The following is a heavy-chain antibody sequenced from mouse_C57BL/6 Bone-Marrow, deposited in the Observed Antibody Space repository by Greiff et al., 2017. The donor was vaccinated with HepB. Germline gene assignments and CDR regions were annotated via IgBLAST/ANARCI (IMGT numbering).Heavy chain of an antibody. D-gene: IGHD1-1*01. V-gene: IGHV5-17*01. Sequence: EVKLVESGGGLVKPGGSLKLSCAASGFTFSDYGMHWVRQAPEKGLEWVAYISSGSSTIYYADTVKGRFTISRDNAKNTLFLQMTSLRSEDTAMYYCARTSITTVVAKDWYFDVWGTGTTVTVSS. J-gene: IGHJ1*03. CDR2: ISSGSSTI. CDR1: GFTFSDYG. CDR3: ARTSITTVVAKDWYFDV.